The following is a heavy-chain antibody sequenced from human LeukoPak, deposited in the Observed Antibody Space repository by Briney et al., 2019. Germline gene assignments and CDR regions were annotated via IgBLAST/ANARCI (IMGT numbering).Heavy chain of an antibody. V-gene: IGHV4-34*01. J-gene: IGHJ5*02. D-gene: IGHD5-18*01. CDR2: INHSGST. Sequence: SETLSLTCAVYGGSFSGYYWSWIRQPPGKGLEWIGEINHSGSTNYNPSLESRVTISVDTSKNQFSLKLSSVTAADKAVYFCTRGNIAGVDTSDWFDPWGQGTLVTASS. CDR1: GGSFSGYY. CDR3: TRGNIAGVDTSDWFDP.